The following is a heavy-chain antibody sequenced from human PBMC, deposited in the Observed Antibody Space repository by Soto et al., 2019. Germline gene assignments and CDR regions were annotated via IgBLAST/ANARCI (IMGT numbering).Heavy chain of an antibody. J-gene: IGHJ3*01. CDR2: FIPIFRTL. CDR3: VRDRRIYYSDPHDEFVASDYEV. CDR1: GGIFCSHG. V-gene: IGHV1-69*01. D-gene: IGHD3-22*01. Sequence: QVQLIQSEAEVKKPGSSVRVSCTASGGIFCSHGFSWVRQAPGQRLEWVGGFIPIFRTLTYTEKFQARVRIASDESTNTVYLDRSSLTSEDTAVYYCVRDRRIYYSDPHDEFVASDYEVWGQGTMVSVSS.